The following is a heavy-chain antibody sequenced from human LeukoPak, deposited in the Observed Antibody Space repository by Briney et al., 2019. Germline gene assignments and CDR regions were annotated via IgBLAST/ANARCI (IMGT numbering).Heavy chain of an antibody. V-gene: IGHV4-31*03. D-gene: IGHD5-18*01. Sequence: SETLSLTCTVSGGSITSGGYYWSRLRQHPGKGLEWIGHIYDSGSSYYNPSLKSRVTISVDTSKNQISLKLSSVTAADTAMYYCARGGGRIQLWFPIDYWGQGTLVTVSS. CDR2: IYDSGSS. CDR3: ARGGGRIQLWFPIDY. J-gene: IGHJ4*02. CDR1: GGSITSGGYY.